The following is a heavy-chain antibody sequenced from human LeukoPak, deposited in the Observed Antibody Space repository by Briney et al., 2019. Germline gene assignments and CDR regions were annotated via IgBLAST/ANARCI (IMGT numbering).Heavy chain of an antibody. CDR1: GGSISSGGYY. CDR2: IYYSGST. Sequence: PSETLSLTCTVSGGSISSGGYYWSWIRQHPGKGLEWIGYIYYSGSTYYNPSLKSRVTISVDTSKNQFSLKLSSVTAADTAVYYCARDQRGRTGSIMMAVLITGFDYWGQGTLVTVSS. J-gene: IGHJ4*02. D-gene: IGHD3-22*01. V-gene: IGHV4-31*03. CDR3: ARDQRGRTGSIMMAVLITGFDY.